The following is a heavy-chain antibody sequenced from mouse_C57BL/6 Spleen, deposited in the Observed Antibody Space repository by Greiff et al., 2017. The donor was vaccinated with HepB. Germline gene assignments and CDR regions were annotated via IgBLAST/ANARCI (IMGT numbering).Heavy chain of an antibody. CDR1: GYTFTDYY. V-gene: IGHV1-26*01. D-gene: IGHD2-3*01. Sequence: EVQLQQSGPELVKPGASVKISCKASGYTFTDYYMNWVKQSHGKSLEWIGDINPNNGGTSYNQKFKGKATLTVDKSSSTAYMELRSLTSEDSAVYYCAREGYDGLTWFAYWGQGTLVTVSA. CDR3: AREGYDGLTWFAY. CDR2: INPNNGGT. J-gene: IGHJ3*01.